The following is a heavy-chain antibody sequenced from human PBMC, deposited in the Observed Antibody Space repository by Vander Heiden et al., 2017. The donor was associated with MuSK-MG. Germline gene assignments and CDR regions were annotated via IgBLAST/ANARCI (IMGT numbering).Heavy chain of an antibody. Sequence: EVKKPGESLRISCKGSGYSFTSYWISWVRQMPGKGLEWMGRIDPSDSYTNYSPSFQGHGTISADKSISTAYLQWSSLKASDNAMYYCARRGGGIAAAGLYNWFDPWVQGNLVTVSS. D-gene: IGHD6-13*01. CDR1: GYSFTSYW. J-gene: IGHJ5*02. CDR2: IDPSDSYT. V-gene: IGHV5-10-1*01. CDR3: ARRGGGIAAAGLYNWFDP.